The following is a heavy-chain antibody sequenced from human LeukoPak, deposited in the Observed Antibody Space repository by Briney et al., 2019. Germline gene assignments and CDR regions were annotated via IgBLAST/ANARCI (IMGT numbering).Heavy chain of an antibody. CDR2: IRYDGSNK. CDR1: GFTFSSYG. D-gene: IGHD2-2*01. Sequence: GGSLRLSCAASGFTFSSYGMHWVRQAPGKGLEWVAFIRYDGSNKYYADSVKGRFTISGDNSKNTLFLQMNSLRAEDTAVYYCAHGAMYQLDYWGQGTLVTVSS. CDR3: AHGAMYQLDY. J-gene: IGHJ4*02. V-gene: IGHV3-30*02.